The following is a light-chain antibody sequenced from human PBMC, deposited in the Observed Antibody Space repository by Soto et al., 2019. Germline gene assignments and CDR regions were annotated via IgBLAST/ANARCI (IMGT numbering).Light chain of an antibody. CDR1: QSVSSN. CDR2: GAS. J-gene: IGKJ1*01. CDR3: QQYGSSLPT. Sequence: EIVMTQSPATLSVSPGERATLSCRASQSVSSNLAWYQQKPGQAPRLLIYGASTRATGIPARFSGSGSGTEFTLTISSLQSEDFAVYYCQQYGSSLPTFGQGTKVDNK. V-gene: IGKV3-15*01.